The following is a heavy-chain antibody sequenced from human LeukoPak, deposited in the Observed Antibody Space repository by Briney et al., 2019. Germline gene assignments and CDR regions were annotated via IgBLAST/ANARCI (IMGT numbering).Heavy chain of an antibody. CDR1: GYTFTSCA. CDR3: ARGAVVVPAALINYYYYYYMDV. Sequence: RASVKVSCKASGYTFTSCAISWVRQAPGQGLEWMGWISAYNGNTNSAQKLQGRFTMTTDTSTSTAYMELRSLRSEDTAVYYCARGAVVVPAALINYYYYYYMDVWGKGTTVTVSS. D-gene: IGHD2-2*01. CDR2: ISAYNGNT. J-gene: IGHJ6*03. V-gene: IGHV1-18*01.